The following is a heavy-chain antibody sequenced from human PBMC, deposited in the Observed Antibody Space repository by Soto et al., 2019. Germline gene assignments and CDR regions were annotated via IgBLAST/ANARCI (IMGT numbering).Heavy chain of an antibody. CDR3: ARDLRIGYCTNGVCWNWFDP. Sequence: ASVKLSFKASVGTLSSDAISWLRQAPGQGLEWMGGIIPIFGTANYAQEFQGRVTITADESTSTAYMELSSLRSEDTAVYHCARDLRIGYCTNGVCWNWFDPWGQGTLV. J-gene: IGHJ5*02. CDR2: IIPIFGTA. CDR1: VGTLSSDA. D-gene: IGHD2-8*01. V-gene: IGHV1-69*13.